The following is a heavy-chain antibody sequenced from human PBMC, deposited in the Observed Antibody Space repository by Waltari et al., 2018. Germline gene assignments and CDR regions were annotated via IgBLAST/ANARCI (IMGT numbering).Heavy chain of an antibody. CDR3: ARDLLHPGIAVAGTGY. CDR2: INPNSGGT. CDR1: GYTFTGYY. V-gene: IGHV1-2*06. J-gene: IGHJ4*02. Sequence: QVQLVQSGAEVKKPGASVKVSCKASGYTFTGYYMHWVRQAPGQGLEWMGRINPNSGGTNYAQKLQGRVTMTRDTSISTAYMELSRLRSDDTAVYYCARDLLHPGIAVAGTGYCGQGTLVTVSS. D-gene: IGHD6-19*01.